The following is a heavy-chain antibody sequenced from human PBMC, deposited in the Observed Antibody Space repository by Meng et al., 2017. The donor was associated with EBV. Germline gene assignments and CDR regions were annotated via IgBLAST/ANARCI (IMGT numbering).Heavy chain of an antibody. D-gene: IGHD6-19*01. CDR2: VHYTGST. V-gene: IGHV4-39*01. CDR1: GYSISSFYY. Sequence: QLQLRESGPGQVKPSXTLSPISTXSGYSISSFYYWGWIRQPPGRGLEWIGSVHYTGSTYYSPSLKSRVTVSVDTSKNQFSLRLTSVTAADTAVYYCARPFPSWQSPRLDPFGAWGQGTLVTVSS. J-gene: IGHJ5*02. CDR3: ARPFPSWQSPRLDPFGA.